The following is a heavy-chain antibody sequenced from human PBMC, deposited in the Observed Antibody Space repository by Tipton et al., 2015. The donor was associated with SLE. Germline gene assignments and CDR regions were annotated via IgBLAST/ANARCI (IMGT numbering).Heavy chain of an antibody. J-gene: IGHJ4*02. CDR2: IYYSGST. CDR1: GGSISSYY. Sequence: LRLSCTVSGGSISSYYWSWIRQPPGKGLEWIGYIYYSGSTNYNPSLKSRVTISVDTAKNQFSLKLSSVTAADTAVYYCAIVPRGGGSDWVYFDYWGQGTLVTVSS. V-gene: IGHV4-59*01. D-gene: IGHD5-12*01. CDR3: AIVPRGGGSDWVYFDY.